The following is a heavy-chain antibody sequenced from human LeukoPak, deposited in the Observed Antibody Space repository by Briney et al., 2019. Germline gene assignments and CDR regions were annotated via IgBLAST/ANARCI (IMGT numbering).Heavy chain of an antibody. CDR1: GFTFSTCT. D-gene: IGHD3-9*01. V-gene: IGHV3-21*01. CDR3: ARNTPDIFLEG. CDR2: ISSSSSYI. Sequence: GGALRLSCAASGFTFSTCTMNWVRQAPGKGLEGVSSISSSSSYIYYADSVKGRFTISRDNAKNSLYLQMNSLRAEDTAVYYCARNTPDIFLEGWGRGTLVTVSS. J-gene: IGHJ4*02.